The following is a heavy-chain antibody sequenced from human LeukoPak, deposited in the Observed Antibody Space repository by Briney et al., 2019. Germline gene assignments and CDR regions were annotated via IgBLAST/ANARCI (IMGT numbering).Heavy chain of an antibody. D-gene: IGHD2-15*01. Sequence: GGSLRLSRAASGFTFSSYAMSWVRQAPGKGLEWVSAISGSGGSTYYADSVKGRFTISRDNSKNTLYLQMNSLRAEDTAVYYCAKDPGGGNPPNWFDPWGQGTLVTVSS. CDR3: AKDPGGGNPPNWFDP. V-gene: IGHV3-23*01. J-gene: IGHJ5*02. CDR2: ISGSGGST. CDR1: GFTFSSYA.